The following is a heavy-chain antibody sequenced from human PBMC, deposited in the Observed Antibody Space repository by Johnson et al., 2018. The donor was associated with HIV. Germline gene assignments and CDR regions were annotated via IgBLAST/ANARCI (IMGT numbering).Heavy chain of an antibody. CDR2: IKRKLEGETT. J-gene: IGHJ3*02. V-gene: IGHV3-15*01. CDR3: TTASVIDAFDI. CDR1: GFTFSNVW. Sequence: VHLVESGGGLVKPGGSLRLSCAASGFTFSNVWMTWVRQAPGKGLEWVGRIKRKLEGETTDYAAPVKGRFTISRDDSKNTLYLQMNSLTTEDTAVYYCTTASVIDAFDIWGQGTMVTVSS. D-gene: IGHD3-16*02.